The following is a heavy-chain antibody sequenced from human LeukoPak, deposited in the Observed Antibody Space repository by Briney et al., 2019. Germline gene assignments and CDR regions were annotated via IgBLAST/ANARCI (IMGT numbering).Heavy chain of an antibody. Sequence: GGSLRLSCAASGFTFSSYARSWVRQAPGKGLEWVSVTSGSGHTTNYADSVKVRFTISRDNSKNTLYLQMNSLRAEDTAVYYCAKDRYSIWYLTIDHWGQGTLVTVSS. D-gene: IGHD6-13*01. V-gene: IGHV3-23*01. CDR1: GFTFSSYA. J-gene: IGHJ4*02. CDR2: TSGSGHTT. CDR3: AKDRYSIWYLTIDH.